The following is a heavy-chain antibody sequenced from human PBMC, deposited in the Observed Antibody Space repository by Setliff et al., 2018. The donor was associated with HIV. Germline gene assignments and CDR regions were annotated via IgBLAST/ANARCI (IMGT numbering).Heavy chain of an antibody. V-gene: IGHV3-7*03. CDR1: GFSLSSFW. CDR3: VRDQVGPQWCYMDV. J-gene: IGHJ6*03. D-gene: IGHD2-15*01. CDR2: IKDDGSDE. Sequence: GGSLRLSCAASGFSLSSFWMNWVRQAPGKGLEWVANIKDDGSDENYADSVRGRLTISRDNAKNSMYLQMNRLTAEDAAVYYCVRDQVGPQWCYMDVWGKGTTVTVSS.